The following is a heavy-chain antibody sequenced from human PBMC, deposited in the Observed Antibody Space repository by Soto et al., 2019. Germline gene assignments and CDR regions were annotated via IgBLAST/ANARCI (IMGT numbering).Heavy chain of an antibody. J-gene: IGHJ4*02. Sequence: SETLSLTCTVSGGSIISYYWSWSRQPAGKGLEWIGRIYTSGSTNYNPSLKSRVTMSVDTSKNQFSLKLSSVTAADTAVYYCARDYYGSGSYYSHWGQGTLVTVSS. CDR3: ARDYYGSGSYYSH. V-gene: IGHV4-4*07. CDR2: IYTSGST. CDR1: GGSIISYY. D-gene: IGHD3-10*01.